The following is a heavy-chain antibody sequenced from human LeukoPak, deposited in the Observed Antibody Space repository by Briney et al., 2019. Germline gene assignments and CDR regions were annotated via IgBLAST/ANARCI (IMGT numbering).Heavy chain of an antibody. CDR1: GGTFSSYA. CDR2: IIPIFGTA. CDR3: ARGQQPPNIYFFDY. J-gene: IGHJ4*02. Sequence: SVKVSCKASGGTFSSYAISWVRQAPGQGLEWMGGIIPIFGTANYAQKFQGRVTITADESTSTAYIELSSLRSEDTAVYYCARGQQPPNIYFFDYWGQGTLVTVSS. V-gene: IGHV1-69*13. D-gene: IGHD6-13*01.